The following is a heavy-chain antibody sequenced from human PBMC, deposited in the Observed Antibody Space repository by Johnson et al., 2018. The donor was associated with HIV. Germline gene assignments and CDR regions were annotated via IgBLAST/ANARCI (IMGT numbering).Heavy chain of an antibody. Sequence: VQLVESGGGVVQPGRSLRLSCAASGFTFSTYAMNWVRQPPGRGLEWVAVISYDGSNQNYAESVKGRFTISRDNAKHTLSLQMNSLRAEDTAVYYCASGRSYYLGGAFDIWGQGTMVTVSS. J-gene: IGHJ3*02. D-gene: IGHD1-26*01. V-gene: IGHV3-30-3*01. CDR1: GFTFSTYA. CDR2: ISYDGSNQ. CDR3: ASGRSYYLGGAFDI.